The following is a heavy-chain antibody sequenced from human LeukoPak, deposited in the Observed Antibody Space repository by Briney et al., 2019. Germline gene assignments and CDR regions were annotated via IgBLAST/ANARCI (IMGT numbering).Heavy chain of an antibody. D-gene: IGHD5-12*01. CDR3: AREVDIVATIQFDY. V-gene: IGHV3-21*01. CDR2: ISGSSS. J-gene: IGHJ4*02. Sequence: GGSLRLSCAASGFTFNIYSMNWVRQAPGKGLEWVSSISGSSSYYADSVKGRFTISRDNAKNSLYLQMNSLRAEDTAVYYCAREVDIVATIQFDYWGQGTLVTASS. CDR1: GFTFNIYS.